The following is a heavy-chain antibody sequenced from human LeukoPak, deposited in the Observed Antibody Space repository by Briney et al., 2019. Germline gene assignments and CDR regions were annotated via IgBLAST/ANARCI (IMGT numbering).Heavy chain of an antibody. CDR2: ISGSGGST. CDR3: ARDSRNDPLYGYGFDY. Sequence: PGGSLRLSCAASGFTFSSYAMSWVRQAPGKGLEWVSAISGSGGSTYYADSVKGRFTISRDNSKNTLYLQMNSLRAEDTAVYYCARDSRNDPLYGYGFDYWGQGTLVTVSS. J-gene: IGHJ4*02. CDR1: GFTFSSYA. D-gene: IGHD5-18*01. V-gene: IGHV3-23*01.